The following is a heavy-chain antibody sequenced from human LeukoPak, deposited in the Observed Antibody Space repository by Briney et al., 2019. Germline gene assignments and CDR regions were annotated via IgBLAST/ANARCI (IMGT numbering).Heavy chain of an antibody. CDR1: GGSISSSSYY. V-gene: IGHV4-39*07. J-gene: IGHJ4*02. CDR3: ARTNWRSDFDY. CDR2: IYHSGSA. D-gene: IGHD1-20*01. Sequence: SETLSLTCTVSGGSISSSSYYWGWIRQPPGKGLEWIAIIYHSGSAYYNPSLKSRVTISVDTSKNQFSLKLSSVTAADTAVYYCARTNWRSDFDYWGQGTLVTVSS.